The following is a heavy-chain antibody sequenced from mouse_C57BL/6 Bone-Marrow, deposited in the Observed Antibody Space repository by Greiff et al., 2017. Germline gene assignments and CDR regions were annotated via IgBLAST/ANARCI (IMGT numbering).Heavy chain of an antibody. CDR3: ARDLLWRGFAY. J-gene: IGHJ3*01. D-gene: IGHD2-1*01. CDR2: ILPGSGST. Sequence: QVQLQQSGAELMKPGASVTLSCKATGYTFTGYWIEWVKQRPGHGLEWIGEILPGSGSTNYNEKFKCKATFTADTSSNTAYMQLSSLTTEDSAIYYCARDLLWRGFAYWGQGTLVTVSA. V-gene: IGHV1-9*01. CDR1: GYTFTGYW.